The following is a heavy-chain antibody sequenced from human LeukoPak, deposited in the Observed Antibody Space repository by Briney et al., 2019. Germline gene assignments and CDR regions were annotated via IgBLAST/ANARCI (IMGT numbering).Heavy chain of an antibody. CDR2: VHRTGTT. J-gene: IGHJ6*02. Sequence: SETLSLTCSVSGGSFRSDYWSWIRQPPGKGLEWIGYVHRTGTTNYNPSLKSRVTMSVDTSKNGFSLKLSSVTAADTAVYYCARGGRDYDFWSGPLYYYYYGMDVWGQGTTVTVSS. CDR3: ARGGRDYDFWSGPLYYYYYGMDV. V-gene: IGHV4-59*12. D-gene: IGHD3-3*01. CDR1: GGSFRSDY.